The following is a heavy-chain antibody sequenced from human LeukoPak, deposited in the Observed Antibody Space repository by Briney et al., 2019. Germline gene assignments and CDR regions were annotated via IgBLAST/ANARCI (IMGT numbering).Heavy chain of an antibody. Sequence: GASVQVSRKASGCTFSRYAYRWLRQARGQGLEWVGMIIPIFCTANYVQKFQGRVTLTTHESTSTAYMELISLRSEDTAVYYCARDQRDSSSWYSNAFDIWGQGTMVTVSS. V-gene: IGHV1-69*05. J-gene: IGHJ3*02. D-gene: IGHD6-13*01. CDR2: IIPIFCTA. CDR1: GCTFSRYA. CDR3: ARDQRDSSSWYSNAFDI.